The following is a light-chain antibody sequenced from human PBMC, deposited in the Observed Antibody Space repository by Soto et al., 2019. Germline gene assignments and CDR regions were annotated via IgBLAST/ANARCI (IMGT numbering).Light chain of an antibody. Sequence: DIQMTQSPSTLSASVGDRVTINFRASQSISSWLAWYQQKPGKAPKLLIYKASSLESGVPSRFSGSGSGTEFTLTISSLQPDDFATYYCQQYNSYSPTFGQGTKVDI. CDR2: KAS. CDR1: QSISSW. CDR3: QQYNSYSPT. V-gene: IGKV1-5*03. J-gene: IGKJ1*01.